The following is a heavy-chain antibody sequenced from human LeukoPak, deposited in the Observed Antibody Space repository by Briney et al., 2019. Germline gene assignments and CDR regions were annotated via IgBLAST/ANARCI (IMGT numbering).Heavy chain of an antibody. D-gene: IGHD6-13*01. CDR1: GFTFSSYW. V-gene: IGHV3-7*04. CDR2: IKQDGSEK. CDR3: ARIGAGSSRDY. J-gene: IGHJ4*02. Sequence: GGSLRLSCAASGFTFSSYWMSWVRQAPGKGLEWVANIKQDGSEKYYVDSVKGRFTISRDNAKNSLYLQMNSLRAEDTAVFYCARIGAGSSRDYWGQGTLVTVSS.